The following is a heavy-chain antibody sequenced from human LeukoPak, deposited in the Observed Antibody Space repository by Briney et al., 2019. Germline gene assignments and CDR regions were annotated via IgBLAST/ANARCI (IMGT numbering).Heavy chain of an antibody. CDR1: GFTFSDYY. V-gene: IGHV3-11*06. D-gene: IGHD3-22*01. CDR2: ISSSSSYI. CDR3: ARGEAYYYDSSGYDFDY. J-gene: IGHJ4*02. Sequence: GGSLRLSCAASGFTFSDYYMSWIRQAPGKGLEWVSSISSSSSYIYYADSVKGRFTISRDNAKNSLYLQMNSLRAEDTAVYYCARGEAYYYDSSGYDFDYWGQGTLVTVSS.